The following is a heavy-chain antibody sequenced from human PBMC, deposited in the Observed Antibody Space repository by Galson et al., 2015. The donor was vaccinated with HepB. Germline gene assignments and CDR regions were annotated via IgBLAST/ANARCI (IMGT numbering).Heavy chain of an antibody. CDR3: ARVSGYDWDPYGMDV. V-gene: IGHV3-30-3*01. J-gene: IGHJ6*02. D-gene: IGHD5-12*01. Sequence: SLRLSCAASGFTFSSYAMHWVRQAPGKGLEWVAVISYDGSNKYYADSVKGRFTISRDNSKNTLYLQMNSLRAEDTAVYYCARVSGYDWDPYGMDVWGQGTTVTVSS. CDR2: ISYDGSNK. CDR1: GFTFSSYA.